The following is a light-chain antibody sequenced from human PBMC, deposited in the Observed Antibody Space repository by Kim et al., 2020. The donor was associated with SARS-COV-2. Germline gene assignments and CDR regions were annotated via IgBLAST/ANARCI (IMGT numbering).Light chain of an antibody. CDR1: SGSIDDNY. CDR2: EDD. CDR3: QSYNRDNVI. J-gene: IGLJ2*01. V-gene: IGLV6-57*03. Sequence: GKTVTISCTRSSGSIDDNYVQWYQQRPGCVPTTVIYEDDQRPSGVSDRFSGSIDNSSNSASLTISGLRTEDEADYYCQSYNRDNVIFGGGTQLTVL.